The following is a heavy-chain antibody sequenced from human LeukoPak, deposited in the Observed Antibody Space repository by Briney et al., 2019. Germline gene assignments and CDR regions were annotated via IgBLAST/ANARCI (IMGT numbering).Heavy chain of an antibody. J-gene: IGHJ3*02. V-gene: IGHV1-18*01. CDR2: ISAYNGNT. CDR1: GYTFTSYG. D-gene: IGHD6-13*01. Sequence: ASVKVSCKASGYTFTSYGITWVRQAPGQGLEWMGWISAYNGNTNYAQKLQGRVTMTTDTSTSTAYMEVRSLRSDDTAVYYCARDDSPLAGYSSSWYEDGNAFDIWGQGTMVTVSS. CDR3: ARDDSPLAGYSSSWYEDGNAFDI.